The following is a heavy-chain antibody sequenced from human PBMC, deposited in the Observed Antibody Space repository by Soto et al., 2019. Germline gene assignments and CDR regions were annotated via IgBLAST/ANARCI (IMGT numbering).Heavy chain of an antibody. Sequence: EVQLVESGGGLVQPGGSLRLSCAASGFTFSTYWMTWVRQAPGKGLEWVANINQDGSEKYYVDSVKGRFTISRDNVKNSLYLQMSSLRAEDTALYYCARARIDLWGRGTLVTVSS. CDR1: GFTFSTYW. CDR2: INQDGSEK. CDR3: ARARIDL. J-gene: IGHJ2*01. V-gene: IGHV3-7*01.